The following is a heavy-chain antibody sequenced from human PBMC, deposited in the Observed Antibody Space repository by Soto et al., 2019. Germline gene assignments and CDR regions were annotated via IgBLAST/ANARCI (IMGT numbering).Heavy chain of an antibody. Sequence: SVKVSCKASGGTFSSYAISWVRQAPGQGLEWMGGIIPIFGTANYAQKFQGRVTITADESTSTAYMELSSLRSEDTAVYYCARDRSAYYLTKLRPYGMDAWGQGTTVTVSS. CDR1: GGTFSSYA. CDR2: IIPIFGTA. CDR3: ARDRSAYYLTKLRPYGMDA. V-gene: IGHV1-69*13. J-gene: IGHJ6*02. D-gene: IGHD1-26*01.